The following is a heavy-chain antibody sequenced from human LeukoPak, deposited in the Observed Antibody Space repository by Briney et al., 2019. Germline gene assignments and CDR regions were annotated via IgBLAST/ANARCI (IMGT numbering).Heavy chain of an antibody. D-gene: IGHD3-10*01. Sequence: SETLSLTCAVYGESLSGYYWSWIRQPPGKGLEWIGEVNESGSTNYNPSLKSRVTISVDRSKKQFSLKLSSVTAADTAVYYCARVPYYLEIFDYWGQGTLVTVSS. V-gene: IGHV4-34*01. CDR1: GESLSGYY. CDR2: VNESGST. CDR3: ARVPYYLEIFDY. J-gene: IGHJ4*02.